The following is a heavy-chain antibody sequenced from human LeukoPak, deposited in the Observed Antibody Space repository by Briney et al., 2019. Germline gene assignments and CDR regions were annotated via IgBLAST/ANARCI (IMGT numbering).Heavy chain of an antibody. D-gene: IGHD3-16*01. V-gene: IGHV5-51*01. CDR1: GYNFTSYW. CDR3: ARQVGNAYYAAYFDY. J-gene: IGHJ4*02. Sequence: GESLKISCQGSGYNFTSYWIGWVRQMPGKGLEWMGIIYPGDSDTRYSPSFQGQVTISADKSINTAYLQSSSLKASDTAKYYCARQVGNAYYAAYFDYWGQGTLVTVSS. CDR2: IYPGDSDT.